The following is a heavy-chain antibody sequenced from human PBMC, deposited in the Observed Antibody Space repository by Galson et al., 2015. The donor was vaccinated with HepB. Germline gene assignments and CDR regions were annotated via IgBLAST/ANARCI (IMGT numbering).Heavy chain of an antibody. CDR1: GVSISSNF. V-gene: IGHV4-4*08. CDR3: ARYPGSGTSTRFDS. Sequence: SETLSLTCSVSGVSISSNFWTWIRQPPGKGLEWIGYISSSGSPNYNPSLKGRVTISLDTSKNQFSLKLRSVTAADTAVYYCARYPGSGTSTRFDSWGQGTLVAVSS. D-gene: IGHD3-10*01. J-gene: IGHJ5*01. CDR2: ISSSGSP.